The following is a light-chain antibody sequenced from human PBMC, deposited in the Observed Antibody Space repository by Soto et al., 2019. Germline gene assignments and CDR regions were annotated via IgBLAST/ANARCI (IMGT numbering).Light chain of an antibody. CDR3: QQYNSYRT. CDR1: QSISSW. Sequence: IQITQSPSTLSASVGDRVTITCRASQSISSWLAWYQQKPGKAPKLLIYKASSLESGVPSRFSGSGSGTEFTLTISSLQPDDFAIYCCQQYNSYRTFGQGIKVDIK. CDR2: KAS. V-gene: IGKV1-5*03. J-gene: IGKJ1*01.